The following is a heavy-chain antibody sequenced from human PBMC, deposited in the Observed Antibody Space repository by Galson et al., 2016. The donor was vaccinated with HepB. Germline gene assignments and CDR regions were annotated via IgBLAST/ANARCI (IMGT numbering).Heavy chain of an antibody. Sequence: SLRLSCAASGFSFYTYAMSWVRQAPGKGLMWVSRINADGRSIVYADSVRGRFTISRDNAKNTLYLQMNSLRPEDTAIYYCARDFRFSVDSWGQGTLVTVSS. CDR2: INADGRSI. D-gene: IGHD3-3*01. V-gene: IGHV3-74*01. J-gene: IGHJ4*02. CDR1: GFSFYTYA. CDR3: ARDFRFSVDS.